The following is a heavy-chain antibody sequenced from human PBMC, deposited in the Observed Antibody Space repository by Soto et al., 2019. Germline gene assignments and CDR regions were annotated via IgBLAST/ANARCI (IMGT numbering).Heavy chain of an antibody. J-gene: IGHJ6*03. CDR2: INKDGSST. Sequence: ESGGDLVQPGGSLRLSCAASGFTFSNYPMHWVRQAPGKGLEYISAINKDGSSTYYANSVRGRFTISRDNSKNTLYLQMGSLRAEDMAVYYCATAGLVSGYYYYYMDVWGKGTTVTVSS. V-gene: IGHV3-64*01. CDR1: GFTFSNYP. CDR3: ATAGLVSGYYYYYMDV. D-gene: IGHD1-26*01.